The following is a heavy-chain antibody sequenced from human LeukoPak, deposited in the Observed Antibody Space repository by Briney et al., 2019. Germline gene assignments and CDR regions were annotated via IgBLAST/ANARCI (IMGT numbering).Heavy chain of an antibody. CDR2: INPNSGGT. Sequence: ASVKVSCKASGYTFTGYYMHWVRQAPGQGLEWMGWINPNSGGTNYAQKFQGRVTMTRDTSISTAYMELSRLRSDDTAVYYCARAVEDIVEVVAHLDPWGQGTLVTVSS. J-gene: IGHJ5*02. D-gene: IGHD2-15*01. CDR3: ARAVEDIVEVVAHLDP. CDR1: GYTFTGYY. V-gene: IGHV1-2*02.